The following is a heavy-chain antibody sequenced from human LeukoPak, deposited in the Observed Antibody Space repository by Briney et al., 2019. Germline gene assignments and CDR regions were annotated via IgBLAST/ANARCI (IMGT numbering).Heavy chain of an antibody. Sequence: PETLSLTCAVSGASISSNSHFWGWVRQPPGTGLEWIGSFRYRDNTYSNPSLKSRVTISEDTSKNQFSLKLSSVTATDTAVYYCVRRSRDNSGYYYVDYWGQGTLVAVSS. J-gene: IGHJ4*02. V-gene: IGHV4-39*01. CDR1: GASISSNSHF. CDR3: VRRSRDNSGYYYVDY. CDR2: FRYRDNT. D-gene: IGHD3-22*01.